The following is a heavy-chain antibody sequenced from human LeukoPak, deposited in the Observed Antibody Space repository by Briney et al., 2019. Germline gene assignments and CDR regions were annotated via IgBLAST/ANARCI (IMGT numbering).Heavy chain of an antibody. CDR1: GFNFDDYG. D-gene: IGHD6-13*01. J-gene: IGHJ6*02. CDR3: ARVGAAAGTYYYGMDV. V-gene: IGHV3-20*01. Sequence: GGSLRLSCAASGFNFDDYGMSWVRQAPGKGLEWVSGTNWNGGSTGYADSVKGRFTISRDNARNFLYLQMNSLTVEDTALYQCARVGAAAGTYYYGMDVWGQGTTVTVSS. CDR2: TNWNGGST.